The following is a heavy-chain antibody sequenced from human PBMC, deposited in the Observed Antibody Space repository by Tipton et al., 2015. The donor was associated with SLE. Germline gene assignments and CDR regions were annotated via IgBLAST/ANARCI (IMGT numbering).Heavy chain of an antibody. CDR3: ARHYGIMSTPLYYFDY. Sequence: TLSLTCTVYGGSFRGYYWSWIRQPPGKGREWIGEINQGGGTNYNPSLKSRVTISVDTSNKRVSLRLTAVTAAGTAVYYCARHYGIMSTPLYYFDYWGQGTLVTVSS. CDR1: GGSFRGYY. J-gene: IGHJ4*02. V-gene: IGHV4-34*01. D-gene: IGHD3-9*01. CDR2: INQGGGT.